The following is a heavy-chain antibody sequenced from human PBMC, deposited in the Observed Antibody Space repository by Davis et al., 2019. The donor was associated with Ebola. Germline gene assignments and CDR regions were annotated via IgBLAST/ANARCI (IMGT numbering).Heavy chain of an antibody. CDR1: GVSFSSYA. Sequence: SLIISCASSGVSFSSYAMHWRRQAPGKGLEWVGVISYDGSNKYFADSGIGRFNISRDNSRNTLYLQLNSLRAEDTATYYCARCRNINPKTLFHYGGQGTPVTVS. V-gene: IGHV3-30-3*01. CDR3: ARCRNINPKTLFHY. J-gene: IGHJ4*02. D-gene: IGHD1/OR15-1a*01. CDR2: ISYDGSNK.